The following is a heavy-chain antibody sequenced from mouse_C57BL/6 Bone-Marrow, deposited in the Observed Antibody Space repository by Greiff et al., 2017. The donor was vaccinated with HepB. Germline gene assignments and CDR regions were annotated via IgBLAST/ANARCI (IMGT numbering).Heavy chain of an antibody. Sequence: VQLQQPGAELVKPGASVKVSCKASGYTFPSYWMHWVKQRPGQGLEWIGRIHPSDSDTNYNQKFKGKATLTVDKSSSTAYMQLSSLTSEDSAVYYCAISIYYYGSSYWYFDVWGTGTTVTVSS. CDR3: AISIYYYGSSYWYFDV. D-gene: IGHD1-1*01. CDR2: IHPSDSDT. CDR1: GYTFPSYW. J-gene: IGHJ1*03. V-gene: IGHV1-74*01.